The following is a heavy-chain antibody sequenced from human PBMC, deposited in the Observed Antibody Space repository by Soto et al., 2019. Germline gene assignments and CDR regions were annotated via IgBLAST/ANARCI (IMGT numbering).Heavy chain of an antibody. CDR1: GRTFLISA. CDR2: IIPNLGTI. Sequence: QVQLVQSGAEVKTPGSSVRVSCKTAGRTFLISAIAWVRQAPGQGLEWMGGIIPNLGTIHIAQNFQGRVNITADRSTITADTDLTSLRSEDTATYFCATGKECEQPSNHSDFDSWGQGSQVIVSS. CDR3: ATGKECEQPSNHSDFDS. J-gene: IGHJ4*02. D-gene: IGHD3-3*01. V-gene: IGHV1-69*06.